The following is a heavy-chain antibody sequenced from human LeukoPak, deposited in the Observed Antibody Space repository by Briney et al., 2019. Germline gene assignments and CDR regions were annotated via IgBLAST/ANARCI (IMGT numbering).Heavy chain of an antibody. D-gene: IGHD4-11*01. CDR3: ARGRTTGEFDY. V-gene: IGHV1-69*05. Sequence: GSSVKVSCKTTGGTFSSHAITWVRQAPGQGVEWKGVINPIFHTPTYAKKFQGRLTITKDESMSTASMDLSSLISDDTAVYYCARGRTTGEFDYWGQGTLVTVSS. CDR2: INPIFHTP. CDR1: GGTFSSHA. J-gene: IGHJ4*02.